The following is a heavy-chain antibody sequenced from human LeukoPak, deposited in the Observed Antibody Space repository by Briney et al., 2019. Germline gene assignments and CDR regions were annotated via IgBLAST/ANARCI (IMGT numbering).Heavy chain of an antibody. CDR1: GGSFSGYY. CDR2: INHSGST. J-gene: IGHJ6*04. Sequence: PSETLSLTCAVYGGSFSGYYWSWIRQPPGKGLEWIGEINHSGSTNYNPSLKSRVTISVDTSKNQFSLKLSSVTAADTAVYYCARGRCPPMFRDYYGMDVWGKGTTVTVSS. D-gene: IGHD3-10*01. CDR3: ARGRCPPMFRDYYGMDV. V-gene: IGHV4-34*01.